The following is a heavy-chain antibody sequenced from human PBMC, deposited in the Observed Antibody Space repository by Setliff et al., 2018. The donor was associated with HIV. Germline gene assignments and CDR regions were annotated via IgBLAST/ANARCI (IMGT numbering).Heavy chain of an antibody. V-gene: IGHV4-59*01. Sequence: SETLSLTCTVSGGSISSYYWSWIRQPPGKGLEWIGYIYYSGSTNYNPSLKSRVTISVDTSKNQFSLKLSSVTAADTAVYYCAVVAPGNWFDPWGQGTLVTVPQ. CDR3: AVVAPGNWFDP. J-gene: IGHJ5*02. CDR2: IYYSGST. CDR1: GGSISSYY. D-gene: IGHD3-22*01.